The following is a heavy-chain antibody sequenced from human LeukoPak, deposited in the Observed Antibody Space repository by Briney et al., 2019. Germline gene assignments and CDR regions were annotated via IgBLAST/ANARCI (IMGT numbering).Heavy chain of an antibody. CDR2: IYYSGST. D-gene: IGHD6-19*01. J-gene: IGHJ4*02. Sequence: ETLSLTCTVSGGSISSYYWSWTRQPPGKGLEWIGYIYYSGSTNYNPSLKSRVTISVDTSKNQFSLKLSSVTAADTAVYYCARDPGASTGGWYRYFDYWGQGTLVTVPS. CDR1: GGSISSYY. CDR3: ARDPGASTGGWYRYFDY. V-gene: IGHV4-59*01.